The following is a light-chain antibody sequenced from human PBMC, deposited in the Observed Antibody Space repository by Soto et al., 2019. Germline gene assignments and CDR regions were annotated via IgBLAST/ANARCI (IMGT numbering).Light chain of an antibody. V-gene: IGKV3-15*01. CDR2: DTS. J-gene: IGKJ4*01. Sequence: EIVLTQSPATLSSFPGDRVTLSCRASQNVVTNVAWYQQKPGQAPRLLIHDTSTRATGVPDRFSGRGDGTEFALTISSLQSEDLAVYYCQQYNEWPLAFGGGTKVDIK. CDR3: QQYNEWPLA. CDR1: QNVVTN.